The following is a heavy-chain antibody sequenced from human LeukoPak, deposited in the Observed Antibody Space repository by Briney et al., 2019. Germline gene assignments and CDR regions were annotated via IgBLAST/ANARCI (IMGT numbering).Heavy chain of an antibody. CDR2: INGTGGNT. CDR3: AKDREYSGSYRPGPTRYYYGMDV. Sequence: GGSLTLSCAASGFTFSSYAMSWVRQAPGKGREWVSGINGTGGNTYYADSVKGRFTISRDKSKNTLYLQMNSLRADDTAVFYCAKDREYSGSYRPGPTRYYYGMDVWGQGTTVTVSS. V-gene: IGHV3-23*01. J-gene: IGHJ6*02. D-gene: IGHD1-26*01. CDR1: GFTFSSYA.